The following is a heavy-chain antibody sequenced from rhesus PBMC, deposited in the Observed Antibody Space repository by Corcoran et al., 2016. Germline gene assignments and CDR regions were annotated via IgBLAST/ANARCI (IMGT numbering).Heavy chain of an antibody. Sequence: QVQLRESGPGLVKPSETLSLTCTVSGASIMSNWWSWIRPPPGKGLEWIGEIVGYSDSTNYNPSPKSRVTVSKDASKNQFFLKLNSVTAADTAVYYCARDRSYGNSYGLDSWGQGVVVTVSS. D-gene: IGHD4-35*01. CDR2: IVGYSDST. V-gene: IGHV4-80*01. CDR3: ARDRSYGNSYGLDS. J-gene: IGHJ6*01. CDR1: GASIMSNW.